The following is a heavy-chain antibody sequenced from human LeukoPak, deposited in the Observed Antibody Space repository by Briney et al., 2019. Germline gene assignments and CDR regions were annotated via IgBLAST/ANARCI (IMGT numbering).Heavy chain of an antibody. CDR3: ASQGATVTTNAFDI. V-gene: IGHV1-18*04. Sequence: ASVKVSCKASGYTFTGYYMHWVRQAPGQGLEWMGWISAYNGNTNYAQKLQGRVTMTTDTSTSTAYMELRSLRSDDTAVYYCASQGATVTTNAFDIWGQGTMVTVSS. J-gene: IGHJ3*02. D-gene: IGHD4-17*01. CDR1: GYTFTGYY. CDR2: ISAYNGNT.